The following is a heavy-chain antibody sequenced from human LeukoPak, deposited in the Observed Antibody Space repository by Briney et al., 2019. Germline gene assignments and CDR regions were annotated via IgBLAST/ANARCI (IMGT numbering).Heavy chain of an antibody. CDR3: AKGRGITIFGVVIH. CDR1: GFTLDDYA. Sequence: GGSLRLSCAASGFTLDDYAMHWVRQAPGKGLEWVSGISWNSGSIGYADSVKGRFTISRDSTKNSLYLQMNSLRAEDMALYYCAKGRGITIFGVVIHWGQGTLVTVSS. D-gene: IGHD3-3*01. CDR2: ISWNSGSI. J-gene: IGHJ4*02. V-gene: IGHV3-9*03.